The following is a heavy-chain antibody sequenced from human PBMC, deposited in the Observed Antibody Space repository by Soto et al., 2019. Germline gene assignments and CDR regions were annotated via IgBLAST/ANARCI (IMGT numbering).Heavy chain of an antibody. CDR2: IKSKTDGGTT. Sequence: PGGSLRLSCVVSDFSFNDVWMDWVRQAPGKGLEWVGRIKSKTDGGTTDYAAPVKGRFTISRDDSKNTLYLQMNSLKTEDTAVYYCTTALVRGDYSYYYYYGMDVWGQGTTVTVSS. D-gene: IGHD3-10*02. CDR1: DFSFNDVW. J-gene: IGHJ6*02. V-gene: IGHV3-15*07. CDR3: TTALVRGDYSYYYYYGMDV.